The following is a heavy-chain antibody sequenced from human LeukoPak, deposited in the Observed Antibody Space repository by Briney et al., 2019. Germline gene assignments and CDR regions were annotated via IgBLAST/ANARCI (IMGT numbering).Heavy chain of an antibody. CDR2: IYSDNT. V-gene: IGHV3-53*01. CDR3: ARRAGAYSHPYDY. Sequence: PGGSLRLSCTVSGFTVSSNSMSWVPQAPGKGLEGVSFIYSDNTHYSDSVKGRFTISRDNSKNTLYLQMNSLRAEDTAVYYCARRAGAYSHPYDYWGQGTLVTVSS. J-gene: IGHJ4*02. CDR1: GFTVSSNS. D-gene: IGHD4/OR15-4a*01.